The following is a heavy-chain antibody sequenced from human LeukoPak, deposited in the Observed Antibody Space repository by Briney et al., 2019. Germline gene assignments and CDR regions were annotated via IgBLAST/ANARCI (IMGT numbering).Heavy chain of an antibody. D-gene: IGHD1-26*01. CDR3: ARTIVGATLAFYFDH. CDR1: GGSISSGDYY. CDR2: IYYSGST. J-gene: IGHJ4*02. Sequence: PSETLSLTCTVSGGSISSGDYYWSWIRQPPGKGLEWIGYIYYSGSTNYNPSLRSRVTVSVDTSKNQFSLKLSSVTAADTAVYYCARTIVGATLAFYFDHWGQGTLVTVSS. V-gene: IGHV4-61*08.